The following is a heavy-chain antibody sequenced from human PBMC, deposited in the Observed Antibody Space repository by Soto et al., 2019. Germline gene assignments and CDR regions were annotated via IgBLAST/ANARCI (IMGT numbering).Heavy chain of an antibody. CDR1: GFSFTGYY. J-gene: IGHJ5*02. CDR2: INAHSGGT. Sequence: ASVKFSCKASGFSFTGYYIQWLRQAPGQGLEWMGWINAHSGGTEYAQKFQGRVTLTRDTSIATAYLTLTSLTSDDTALYYCAKDLTRQLAYWLDPWGQGTQVTVYS. V-gene: IGHV1-2*02. D-gene: IGHD6-6*01. CDR3: AKDLTRQLAYWLDP.